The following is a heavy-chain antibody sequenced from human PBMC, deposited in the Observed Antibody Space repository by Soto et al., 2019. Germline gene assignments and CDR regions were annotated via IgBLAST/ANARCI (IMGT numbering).Heavy chain of an antibody. Sequence: SVKVSCKASGGTFSSYAFSWVRQAPGQGLEWMGGIIRIFHTPTYAQKFQGRVTITADESTSTAYMELISLRSDDTAVYYCVHRRDGYNSAFFDSWGQGTLVTVSS. J-gene: IGHJ4*02. CDR3: VHRRDGYNSAFFDS. CDR1: GGTFSSYA. CDR2: IIRIFHTP. V-gene: IGHV1-69*13. D-gene: IGHD5-12*01.